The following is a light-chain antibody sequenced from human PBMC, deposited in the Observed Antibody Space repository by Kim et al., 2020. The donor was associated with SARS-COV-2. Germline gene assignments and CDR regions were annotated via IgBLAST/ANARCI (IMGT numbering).Light chain of an antibody. J-gene: IGLJ1*01. Sequence: PGQNASNTCSGDKLGDKYACWYQQKPGPSPVLVIYQGSKRPSGIPARFSGSNSGNTATLTISGTQAMDEADYYCQAWDSSTANYVFGTGTKVTVL. CDR1: KLGDKY. V-gene: IGLV3-1*01. CDR2: QGS. CDR3: QAWDSSTANYV.